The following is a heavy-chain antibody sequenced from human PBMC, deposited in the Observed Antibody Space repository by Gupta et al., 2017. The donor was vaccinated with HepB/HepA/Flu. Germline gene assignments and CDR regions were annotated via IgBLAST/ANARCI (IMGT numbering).Heavy chain of an antibody. Sequence: QVQLQESGPGLVKPSQTLSLTCTVSGCSISGGYYWSWIRQHPGKVLEWIGYIYYSGSTYYNPSLKSRVTMSVDTSKKQFSLKLSSVNAADTAVYYCARSNGLEGVREIDSWGRGTLVTVSS. J-gene: IGHJ4*02. CDR3: ARSNGLEGVREIDS. D-gene: IGHD1-26*01. CDR2: IYYSGST. CDR1: GCSISGGYY. V-gene: IGHV4-31*03.